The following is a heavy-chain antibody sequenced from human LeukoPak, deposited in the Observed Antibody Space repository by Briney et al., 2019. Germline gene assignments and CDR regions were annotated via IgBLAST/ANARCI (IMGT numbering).Heavy chain of an antibody. Sequence: PGGSLRLSCAASGFTFDDYGMSWVRHAPGKGLEWVSGTNWNGGSTGYADSVKGRFTISRDNAKNSLYLQMNSLRAEDTALYYCARYCTNGVCYQDYWGQGTLLTVSS. CDR3: ARYCTNGVCYQDY. V-gene: IGHV3-20*04. D-gene: IGHD2-8*01. CDR2: TNWNGGST. J-gene: IGHJ4*02. CDR1: GFTFDDYG.